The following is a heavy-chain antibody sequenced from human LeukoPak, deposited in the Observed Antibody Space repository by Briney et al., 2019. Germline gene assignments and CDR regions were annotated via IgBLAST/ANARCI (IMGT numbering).Heavy chain of an antibody. CDR2: IYYSGST. J-gene: IGHJ4*02. CDR1: GGSITSYY. D-gene: IGHD6-13*01. CDR3: ARHIPGNPYFDY. Sequence: SETLSLTCMVSGGSITSYYWSWIRQPPGKGLEWIGYIYYSGSTTYNPPLKSRVTISVETSKNQFSLKLRSVTAADTAIYYCARHIPGNPYFDYWGQGTLVTVSS. V-gene: IGHV4-59*08.